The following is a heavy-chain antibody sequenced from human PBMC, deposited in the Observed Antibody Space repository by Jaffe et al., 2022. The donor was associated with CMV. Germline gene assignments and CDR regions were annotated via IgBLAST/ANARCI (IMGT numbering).Heavy chain of an antibody. V-gene: IGHV4-39*01. CDR1: GGSISSSSYY. D-gene: IGHD4-17*01. CDR3: ARQRDYGGNSPHFDY. J-gene: IGHJ4*02. Sequence: QLQLQESGPGLVKPSETLSLTCTVSGGSISSSSYYWGWIRQPPGKGLEWIGSIYYSGSTYYNPSLKSRVTISVDTSKNQFSLKLSSVTAADTAVYYCARQRDYGGNSPHFDYWGQGTLVTVSS. CDR2: IYYSGST.